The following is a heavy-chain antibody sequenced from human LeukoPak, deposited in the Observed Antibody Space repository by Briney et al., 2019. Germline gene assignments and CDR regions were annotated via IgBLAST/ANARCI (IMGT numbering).Heavy chain of an antibody. V-gene: IGHV1-69*13. CDR2: IIPIFGTA. D-gene: IGHD2/OR15-2a*01. CDR3: ARYFPNEWFDP. Sequence: ASVKVSCKASGGTFSSYTISWVRQAPGQGLEWMGRIIPIFGTANYAQKFQGRVTITADESTSTAYMELSSLRSEDTAVYYCARYFPNEWFDPWGQGTLVTVSS. CDR1: GGTFSSYT. J-gene: IGHJ5*02.